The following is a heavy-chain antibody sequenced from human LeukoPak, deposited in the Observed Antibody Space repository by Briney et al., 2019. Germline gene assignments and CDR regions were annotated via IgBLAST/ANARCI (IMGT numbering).Heavy chain of an antibody. Sequence: GGSLGLSCAASGFTVSSNYMSWVRQAPGRGLEWVSVIYSGGSTYYADSVKGRFTISRDNSKNTLYLQMNSLRAEDTAVYYCARSVDTAMVSFDYWGQGTLVTVSS. CDR3: ARSVDTAMVSFDY. CDR2: IYSGGST. D-gene: IGHD5-18*01. V-gene: IGHV3-53*01. CDR1: GFTVSSNY. J-gene: IGHJ4*02.